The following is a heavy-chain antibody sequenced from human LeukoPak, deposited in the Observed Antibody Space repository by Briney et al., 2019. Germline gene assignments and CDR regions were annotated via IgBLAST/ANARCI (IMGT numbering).Heavy chain of an antibody. CDR3: ARETEYYDYVWGSYRYYFDY. J-gene: IGHJ4*02. Sequence: SQTLSLTCKVSGGAISTGSYYWSWIRQPAGKGLEWIGRIYTSGSTNYNPSLKSRVTMSVDTSKNQFSLKLSSVTAADTAVYYCARETEYYDYVWGSYRYYFDYWGQGTLVTVSS. V-gene: IGHV4-61*02. D-gene: IGHD3-16*02. CDR1: GGAISTGSYY. CDR2: IYTSGST.